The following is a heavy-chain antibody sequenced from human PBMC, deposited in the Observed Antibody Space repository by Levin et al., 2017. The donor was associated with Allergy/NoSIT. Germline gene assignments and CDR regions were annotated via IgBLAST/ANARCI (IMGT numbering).Heavy chain of an antibody. CDR1: GGSIRSGGYY. D-gene: IGHD3-3*01. CDR2: IYYSGST. V-gene: IGHV4-31*03. J-gene: IGHJ3*02. CDR3: ARAAAENTIFGVVIADDAFDI. Sequence: SQTLSLTCPVSGGSIRSGGYYWSWIRQHPGKGLEWIGYIYYSGSTYYNPSLKSRVTISVDTSKNQFSLKLSSVTAADTAVYYCARAAAENTIFGVVIADDAFDIWGQGTMVTVSS.